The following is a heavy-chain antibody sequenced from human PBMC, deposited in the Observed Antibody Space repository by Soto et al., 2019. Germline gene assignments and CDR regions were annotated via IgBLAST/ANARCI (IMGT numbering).Heavy chain of an antibody. V-gene: IGHV3-23*01. CDR3: AKAQRDKQQLVLLDY. J-gene: IGHJ4*02. CDR2: ISGSGGST. CDR1: GFTFSSYA. Sequence: GGSLRLSCAASGFTFSSYAMRWVRHAPGKGLEWVSAISGSGGSTYYADSVKGRFTISRDNSKNTLYLQMNSLRAEDTAVYYCAKAQRDKQQLVLLDYWGQGTLVTVSS. D-gene: IGHD6-13*01.